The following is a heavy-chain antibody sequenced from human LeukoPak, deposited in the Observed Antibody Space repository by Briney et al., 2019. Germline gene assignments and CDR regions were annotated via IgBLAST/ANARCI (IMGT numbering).Heavy chain of an antibody. CDR1: GFTFSSYS. D-gene: IGHD6-19*01. Sequence: GGSLRLSCAASGFTFSSYSMNWVRQAPGKGLEWVSSISSSSSYIYYADSVKGRFTISRDNAKNSLYLQMNSLRAEDTAAYYCARDRAVAVLYDAFDIWGQGTMVTVSS. CDR2: ISSSSSYI. J-gene: IGHJ3*02. V-gene: IGHV3-21*01. CDR3: ARDRAVAVLYDAFDI.